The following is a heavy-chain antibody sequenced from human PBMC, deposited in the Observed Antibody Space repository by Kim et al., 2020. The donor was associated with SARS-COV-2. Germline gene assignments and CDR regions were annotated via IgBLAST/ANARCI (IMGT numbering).Heavy chain of an antibody. CDR3: ARLRGAVAGKEDS. Sequence: YADSGKGRFTSARDNTKNTLYLQMNSLRAEDTAVYYCARLRGAVAGKEDSWGQGTLVTVSS. V-gene: IGHV3-30*01. J-gene: IGHJ4*02. D-gene: IGHD6-19*01.